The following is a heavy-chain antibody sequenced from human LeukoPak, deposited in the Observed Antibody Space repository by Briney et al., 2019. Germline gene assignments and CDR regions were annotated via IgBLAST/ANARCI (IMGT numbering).Heavy chain of an antibody. CDR3: ARDHRWSFDY. Sequence: GGSLRLSCAASGFTFSSYSMNWVRQAPGKGLEWVSSISSSSSYIYYADSVKGRFTISRDSAKNSLYLQMNSLRADDTAVYYCARDHRWSFDYWGQGTLVAVSS. CDR2: ISSSSSYI. V-gene: IGHV3-21*03. CDR1: GFTFSSYS. D-gene: IGHD6-13*01. J-gene: IGHJ4*02.